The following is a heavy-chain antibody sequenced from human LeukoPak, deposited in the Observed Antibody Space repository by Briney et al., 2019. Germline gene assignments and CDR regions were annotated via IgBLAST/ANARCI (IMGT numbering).Heavy chain of an antibody. J-gene: IGHJ4*02. Sequence: GGSLRLSCAASGFTFSSYAMHWVRQAPGKGLEWVAVISYDGSNKYYADSVKGRFTISRDNSKNTLYLQMNSLRAEDTAVYYCAIDSSSWYVFDYWGQGTLVTVSS. V-gene: IGHV3-30-3*01. CDR2: ISYDGSNK. D-gene: IGHD6-13*01. CDR3: AIDSSSWYVFDY. CDR1: GFTFSSYA.